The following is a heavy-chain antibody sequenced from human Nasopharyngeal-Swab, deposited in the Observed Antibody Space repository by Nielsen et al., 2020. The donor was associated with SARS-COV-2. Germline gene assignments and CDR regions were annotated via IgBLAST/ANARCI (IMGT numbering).Heavy chain of an antibody. D-gene: IGHD3-16*02. V-gene: IGHV1-69*06. CDR2: IIPIFGTA. J-gene: IGHJ4*02. CDR1: GGTFSSYA. CDR3: ARNPVDYDYVWGSYRYRTFDY. Sequence: SVKVSCKASGGTFSSYAISWVRQAPGQGLEWMGGIIPIFGTANYAQKFQGRVTITADKSTSTAYMELSSLRSEDTAVYYCARNPVDYDYVWGSYRYRTFDYWGQGTLVTISS.